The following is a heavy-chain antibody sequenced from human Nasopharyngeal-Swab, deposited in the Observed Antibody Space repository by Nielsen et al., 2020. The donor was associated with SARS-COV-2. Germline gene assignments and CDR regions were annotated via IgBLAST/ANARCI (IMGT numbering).Heavy chain of an antibody. CDR2: ISAYNGNT. CDR3: ARDQVRDKTNDY. CDR1: GYTFTSYG. J-gene: IGHJ4*02. Sequence: ASVKVSCKASGYTFTSYGISWVRQAPGQGLEWMGWISAYNGNTNYAQKLQGRVTMTTDTTTSTAYMELRSLRSDDTAVYYCARDQVRDKTNDYWGQGTLVTVSS. D-gene: IGHD3-10*01. V-gene: IGHV1-18*01.